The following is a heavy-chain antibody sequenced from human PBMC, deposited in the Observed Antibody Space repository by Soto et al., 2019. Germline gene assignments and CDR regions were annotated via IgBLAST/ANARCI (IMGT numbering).Heavy chain of an antibody. V-gene: IGHV3-30*02. CDR1: GFNISDYG. CDR2: LRYDGNRK. J-gene: IGHJ6*02. D-gene: IGHD2-15*01. CDR3: ARDRIDFYAMDV. Sequence: QVQLVESGGGVVQPGGSLRLSCAVSGFNISDYGMHWVHQVPGKGLEWVALLRYDGNRKSYGDSVKGRFTLSRDKSKNTLYVQMDRLRAEDTAVYYCARDRIDFYAMDVWGQGTTVTVSS.